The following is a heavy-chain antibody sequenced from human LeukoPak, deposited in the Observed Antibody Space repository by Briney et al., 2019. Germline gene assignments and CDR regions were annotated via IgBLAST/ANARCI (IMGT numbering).Heavy chain of an antibody. Sequence: GGSLRLSCAASGFTFSSYWMSWVRQAPGKGLEWVANIKQDGSEKYYVDSVKGRFTISRDNAKNSLYLQMNSLRAEDTAVYHCATDFTNIRGGGYFDNWGQGNLVTVSS. CDR2: IKQDGSEK. V-gene: IGHV3-7*05. J-gene: IGHJ4*02. CDR3: ATDFTNIRGGGYFDN. D-gene: IGHD2-15*01. CDR1: GFTFSSYW.